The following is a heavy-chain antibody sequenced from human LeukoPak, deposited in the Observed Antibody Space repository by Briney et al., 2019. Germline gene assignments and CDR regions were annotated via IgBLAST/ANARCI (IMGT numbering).Heavy chain of an antibody. D-gene: IGHD3-10*01. CDR2: IRSKAYGGTT. Sequence: GGSLRLSCTASGFAFGDYAMSWVRQAPGKGLEWVGFIRSKAYGGTTEYAASVKGRFTISRDDSKSIAYLQMNSLKTEDTAVYYCTGDQATNYYLTKTYYYYIDVWGKGTTVTISS. J-gene: IGHJ6*03. V-gene: IGHV3-49*04. CDR1: GFAFGDYA. CDR3: TGDQATNYYLTKTYYYYIDV.